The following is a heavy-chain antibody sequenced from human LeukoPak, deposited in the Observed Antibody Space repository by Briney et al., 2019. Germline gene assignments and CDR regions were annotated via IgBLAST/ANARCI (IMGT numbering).Heavy chain of an antibody. D-gene: IGHD6-6*01. J-gene: IGHJ3*02. CDR1: GFSFRSYS. Sequence: GGSLRLSCAASGFSFRSYSMNWVRQAPGKGLEWVSFISSSSTYIYYADSMKGRFTISRDNAKNSLFLQMNSLRGEDTAVYYCARIPYSSSLTDAFDIWGQGTMVTVYS. CDR3: ARIPYSSSLTDAFDI. CDR2: ISSSSTYI. V-gene: IGHV3-21*01.